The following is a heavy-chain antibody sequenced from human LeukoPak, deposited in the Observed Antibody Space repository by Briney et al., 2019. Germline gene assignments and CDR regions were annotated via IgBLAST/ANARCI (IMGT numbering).Heavy chain of an antibody. Sequence: GRSLRLSCAASGFTFSSYAMHWVRQAPGKGLEWVANIKQDGSEKDYVDSVKGRFTISRDNAKNSLYLQMNSLRAEDTAVYYCARVSSLAVAGFFDYWGQGILVTVSS. D-gene: IGHD6-19*01. V-gene: IGHV3-7*01. CDR3: ARVSSLAVAGFFDY. J-gene: IGHJ4*02. CDR2: IKQDGSEK. CDR1: GFTFSSYA.